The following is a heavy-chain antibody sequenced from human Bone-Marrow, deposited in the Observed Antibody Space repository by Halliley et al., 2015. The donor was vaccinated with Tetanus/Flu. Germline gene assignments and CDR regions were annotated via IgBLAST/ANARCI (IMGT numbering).Heavy chain of an antibody. CDR3: ARRGNGYYDSSGYSNPYDY. J-gene: IGHJ4*02. D-gene: IGHD3-22*01. CDR2: PGASDS. V-gene: IGHV5-51*01. Sequence: PGASDSRYSPSSQGQVTISVDKSSSTAYLQWSSLKASDTAVYYCARRGNGYYDSSGYSNPYDYWGQGTLVTVSS.